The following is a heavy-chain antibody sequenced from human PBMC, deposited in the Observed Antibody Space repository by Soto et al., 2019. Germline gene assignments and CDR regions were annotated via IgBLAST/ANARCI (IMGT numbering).Heavy chain of an antibody. CDR1: GFSLGDHY. J-gene: IGHJ4*02. CDR3: ARELLNDYIWGSVGY. V-gene: IGHV3-11*01. Sequence: QVLLVESGGDLVKPGGSLRLSCAASGFSLGDHYMAWVRQAPGKGLEWLSYISPSGNTVYYADSVKGRFVVSRDNAKNSLYLQMRTVRAEDTAVYFCARELLNDYIWGSVGYWGQGTLVSVSS. CDR2: ISPSGNTV. D-gene: IGHD3-16*01.